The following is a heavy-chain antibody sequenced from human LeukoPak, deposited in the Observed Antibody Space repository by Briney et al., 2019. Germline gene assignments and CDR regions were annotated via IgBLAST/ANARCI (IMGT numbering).Heavy chain of an antibody. CDR3: TTGSWIQLWLLEDAFDI. V-gene: IGHV3-15*01. Sequence: TGGSLRLSCAASGFTLSNAWMSWVRQAPGKGLGWVGRIKSKTDGGTTDYAAPVKGRFTISRDDSKNTLYLQMNSLKTEDRAVYYCTTGSWIQLWLLEDAFDIWLQGTMVTVSS. CDR1: GFTLSNAW. J-gene: IGHJ3*02. CDR2: IKSKTDGGTT. D-gene: IGHD5-18*01.